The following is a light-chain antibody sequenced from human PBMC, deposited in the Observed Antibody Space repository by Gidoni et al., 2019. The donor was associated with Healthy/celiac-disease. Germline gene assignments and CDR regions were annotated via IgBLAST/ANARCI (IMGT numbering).Light chain of an antibody. J-gene: IGKJ1*01. V-gene: IGKV1-39*01. CDR3: KQSYSTPRT. Sequence: DIHMTQSPSSLSASVGDRVTITCRASQSISSYLNWYQQKPGKAPKLLIYAASSLQSGVPSRFSGSGSGTDFTITISSLQTEDFATYYCKQSYSTPRTFXQXTKVEIK. CDR2: AAS. CDR1: QSISSY.